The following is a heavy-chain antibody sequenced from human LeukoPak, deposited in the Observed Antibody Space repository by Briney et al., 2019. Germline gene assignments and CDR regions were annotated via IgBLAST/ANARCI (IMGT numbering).Heavy chain of an antibody. J-gene: IGHJ4*02. V-gene: IGHV1-3*01. CDR2: IDAGNGDT. Sequence: ASVKVSCKASGYTFSSYAMHWVRRAPGQGLEWMGWIDAGNGDTKYSQKFQGRVTIARDTSANTAYMELSSLRSEDTAVYYCARDRGGTGDFDYWGQGTLVTVSS. CDR3: ARDRGGTGDFDY. D-gene: IGHD1-1*01. CDR1: GYTFSSYA.